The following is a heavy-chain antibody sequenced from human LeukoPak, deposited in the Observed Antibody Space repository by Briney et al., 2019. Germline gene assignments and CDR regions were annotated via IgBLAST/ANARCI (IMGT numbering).Heavy chain of an antibody. Sequence: GASVKVSCKASGYTFTGYYMHWVRQAPGQWLEWMGRINPNSGGTNYAQKFQGRVTMTRDTSISTAYMELSRLRSDDTAVYYCASPQFCSGGSCYDYWGQGTLVTVSS. V-gene: IGHV1-2*06. J-gene: IGHJ4*02. CDR1: GYTFTGYY. CDR2: INPNSGGT. CDR3: ASPQFCSGGSCYDY. D-gene: IGHD2-15*01.